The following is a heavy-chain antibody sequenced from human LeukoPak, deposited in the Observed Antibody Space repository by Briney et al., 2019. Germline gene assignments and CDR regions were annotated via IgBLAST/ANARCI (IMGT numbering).Heavy chain of an antibody. V-gene: IGHV3-74*01. CDR3: ARDDPTVTTGPPVGS. Sequence: GGSLRLSCAASGFTFSRYWMSWVRQAPGKGLEWVSCINGYGSITNYADSVKGRFTISRDNAKNTLYLQMNSLRVEDTAVYYCARDDPTVTTGPPVGSWGQGTLVTVSS. CDR2: INGYGSIT. CDR1: GFTFSRYW. J-gene: IGHJ4*02. D-gene: IGHD4-17*01.